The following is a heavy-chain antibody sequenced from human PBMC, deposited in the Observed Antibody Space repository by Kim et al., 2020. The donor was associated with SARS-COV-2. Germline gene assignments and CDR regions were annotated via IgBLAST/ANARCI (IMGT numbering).Heavy chain of an antibody. CDR2: IYNDGGT. D-gene: IGHD6-13*01. CDR1: GGSISSSSYY. CDR3: ARDRFYSSSSQGEFDY. V-gene: IGHV4-39*07. Sequence: SETLSLTCTVSGGSISSSSYYWGWIRQPPGKGLEWIGSIYNDGGTYYNPSLKSRVTISVDTSKNQFSLRLSSVTAADAAVYYCARDRFYSSSSQGEFDYWGQGTLVTVSS. J-gene: IGHJ4*02.